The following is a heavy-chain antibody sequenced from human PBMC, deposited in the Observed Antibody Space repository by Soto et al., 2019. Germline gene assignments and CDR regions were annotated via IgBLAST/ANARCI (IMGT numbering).Heavy chain of an antibody. Sequence: SQTLSLTSAITGDSVSSNSAGWSWVRQSPSRGLEWLGRTYYRSKWYYEYAVSVRGRITINPDTSKNQYSLQLNSVTPEDTAVYFCARGEQYRGSILDHWGKGTLVTVS. CDR1: GDSVSSNSAG. D-gene: IGHD1-26*01. CDR3: ARGEQYRGSILDH. J-gene: IGHJ4*03. CDR2: TYYRSKWYY. V-gene: IGHV6-1*01.